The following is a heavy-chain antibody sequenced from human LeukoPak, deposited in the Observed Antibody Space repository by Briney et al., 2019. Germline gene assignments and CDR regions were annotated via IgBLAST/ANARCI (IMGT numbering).Heavy chain of an antibody. CDR3: ARDLPY. CDR2: ISYDGSNK. Sequence: GRSLRLSCAASGFTFSSYAMHWVRQAPGKGLEWVAVISYDGSNKYYADSVKGRFTISRDNSKNTLHLQMNSLRAEDTAVYYCARDLPYWGQGTLVTVSS. CDR1: GFTFSSYA. J-gene: IGHJ4*02. V-gene: IGHV3-30-3*01.